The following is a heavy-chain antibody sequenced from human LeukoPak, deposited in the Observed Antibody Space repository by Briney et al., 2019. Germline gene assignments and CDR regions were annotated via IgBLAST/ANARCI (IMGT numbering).Heavy chain of an antibody. D-gene: IGHD4-17*01. V-gene: IGHV3-23*01. CDR3: AKDYDYGDYVAFDI. CDR1: GFTFTNYA. J-gene: IGHJ3*02. Sequence: GGSLRLSCAASGFTFTNYAMSWVRQAPGKGLEWVSAISGSGGSTYYADSVKGRFTISRDNSKNTLYLQMNSLRAEDTAVYYCAKDYDYGDYVAFDIWGQGTMVTVSS. CDR2: ISGSGGST.